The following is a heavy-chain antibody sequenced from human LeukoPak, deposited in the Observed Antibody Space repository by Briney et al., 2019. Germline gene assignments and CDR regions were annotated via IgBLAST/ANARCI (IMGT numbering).Heavy chain of an antibody. Sequence: TGGSLRLSCAASGFTFSSYAMHWVRQAPGKGLEWVAVISYDGSNKYYADSVKGRFTISRDNSKNTLYLQMNSLRAEDTAVYYCATPVAVTARGGQGTLVTVSS. CDR1: GFTFSSYA. J-gene: IGHJ4*02. CDR2: ISYDGSNK. V-gene: IGHV3-30*01. CDR3: ATPVAVTAR. D-gene: IGHD2-21*02.